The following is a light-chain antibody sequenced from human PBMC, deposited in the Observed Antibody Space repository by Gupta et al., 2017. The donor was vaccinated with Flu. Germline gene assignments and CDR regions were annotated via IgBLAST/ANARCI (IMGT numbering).Light chain of an antibody. V-gene: IGLV2-8*01. CDR1: SSDVGRYNF. CDR2: EVT. Sequence: SVTISCTGASSDVGRYNFVSWYQEHPDKAPKLIIYEVTKRPSGVPDRFSGSKSGNTASLTVSGLQAEDEADYYCSSYAGGNTFVFGTGTRVTVL. J-gene: IGLJ1*01. CDR3: SSYAGGNTFV.